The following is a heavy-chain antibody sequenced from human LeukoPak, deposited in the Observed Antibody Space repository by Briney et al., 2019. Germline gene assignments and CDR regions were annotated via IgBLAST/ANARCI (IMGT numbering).Heavy chain of an antibody. CDR1: GGSITNYY. D-gene: IGHD3-16*01. CDR3: ARDLTARGSLDY. J-gene: IGHJ4*02. Sequence: SETLSLTCTVSGGSITNYYWSWVRQPAGKRLEWIGRNYPTGDTIYNPSLKSRVTMSVDMSKNHLSLKLTSVTAADAAVYYCARDLTARGSLDYWGQGILVSVSS. CDR2: NYPTGDT. V-gene: IGHV4-4*07.